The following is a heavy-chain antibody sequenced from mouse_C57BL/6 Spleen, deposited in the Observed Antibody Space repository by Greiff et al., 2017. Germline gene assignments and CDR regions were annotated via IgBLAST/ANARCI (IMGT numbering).Heavy chain of an antibody. CDR3: ARSYGPYYAMED. D-gene: IGHD1-1*02. J-gene: IGHJ4*01. CDR2: LYPGDGDT. CDR1: GYAFSSYW. Sequence: VQLHQSGAELVKPGASVKLSCKASGYAFSSYWMNWVKQRPGQGLEWIGQLYPGDGDTNYNRKFKGKATLTADKSSNTAYMQLRSLTSEDSAVYCCARSYGPYYAMEDWGQGASVTVSS. V-gene: IGHV1-80*01.